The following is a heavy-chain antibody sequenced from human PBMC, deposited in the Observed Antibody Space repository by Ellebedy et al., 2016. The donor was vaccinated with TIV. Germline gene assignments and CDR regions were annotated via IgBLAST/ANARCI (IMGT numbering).Heavy chain of an antibody. D-gene: IGHD3-22*01. CDR3: ARDLDDSSGYYYPMIDY. V-gene: IGHV3-21*01. Sequence: PGGSLRLSCGVSGFTFSSYAMNWVRQAPGKGLEWVSSISSSSSYIYYADSVKGRFTISRDNAKNSLYLQMNSLRAEDTAVYYCARDLDDSSGYYYPMIDYWGQGTLVTVSS. CDR1: GFTFSSYA. CDR2: ISSSSSYI. J-gene: IGHJ4*02.